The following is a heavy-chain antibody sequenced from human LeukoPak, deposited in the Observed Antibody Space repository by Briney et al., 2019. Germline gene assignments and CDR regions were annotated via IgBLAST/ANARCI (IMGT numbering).Heavy chain of an antibody. CDR2: IKEDGSEK. CDR3: ARGGGSGWPFDY. D-gene: IGHD6-19*01. Sequence: GGSLRLSCAASGFTFSSYNSYWMSWVRQAPGEGLAWVSNIKEDGSEKYYVDSVKGLFTISRDNAKNSVHLQMNSLRAEDTAVYYCARGGGSGWPFDYWGQGTLVTVSS. V-gene: IGHV3-7*01. CDR1: GFTFSSYNSYW. J-gene: IGHJ4*02.